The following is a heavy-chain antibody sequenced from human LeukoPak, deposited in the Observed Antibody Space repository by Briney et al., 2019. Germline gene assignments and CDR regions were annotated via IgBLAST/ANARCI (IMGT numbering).Heavy chain of an antibody. CDR2: INNSGGGT. V-gene: IGHV3-23*01. CDR1: GFTLSSYA. J-gene: IGHJ4*02. CDR3: AKAGSIRFDY. Sequence: GGSLRLSCAASGFTLSSYAMSWVRQAPGKGLEWVSGINNSGGGTYYADSVKGRFTISRDNSKNMLYLQMNSLRAEDTAAYYCAKAGSIRFDYWGQGALVTVSS. D-gene: IGHD1-26*01.